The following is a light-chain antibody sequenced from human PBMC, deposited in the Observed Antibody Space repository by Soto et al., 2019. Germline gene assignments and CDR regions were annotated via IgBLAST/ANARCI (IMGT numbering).Light chain of an antibody. CDR2: VAS. V-gene: IGKV3-15*01. CDR1: QSVSSN. Sequence: EIVMTQSPATLSVSPGERATLSCRASQSVSSNLSWYQQKPGHAPRLLIYVASTRATGIPARFSGSGSGTEFTLTISILQSEDFAVYYFQQYNNWPQKYTFGQGTKLEIK. CDR3: QQYNNWPQKYT. J-gene: IGKJ2*01.